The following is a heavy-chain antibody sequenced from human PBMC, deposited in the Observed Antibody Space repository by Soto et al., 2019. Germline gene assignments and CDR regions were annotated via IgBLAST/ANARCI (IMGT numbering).Heavy chain of an antibody. CDR3: ARDDRYYYDSSGYRPRAAFDI. CDR1: GGSISSYY. Sequence: SETLSLTCTVSGGSISSYYWSWIRQPAGKGLEWIGRIYTSGSTNYNPSLKSRVTMSVDTSKNQFSLKLSSVTAADTAVYYCARDDRYYYDSSGYRPRAAFDIWGQGTMVTV. CDR2: IYTSGST. J-gene: IGHJ3*02. V-gene: IGHV4-4*07. D-gene: IGHD3-22*01.